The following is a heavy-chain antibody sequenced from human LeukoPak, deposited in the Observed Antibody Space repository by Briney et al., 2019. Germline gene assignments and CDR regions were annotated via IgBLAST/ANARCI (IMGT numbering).Heavy chain of an antibody. CDR1: GFTFSSYG. D-gene: IGHD2-15*01. Sequence: GGSLRLSCAASGFTFSSYGMHWVHQAPGKGLEWVAVIWYDGSNKYYADSAKGRFTISRDNSKNTLYLQMNSLRAEDTAVYYCARDRDVVVVAATTWHWFDPWGQGTLVTVSS. V-gene: IGHV3-33*01. CDR2: IWYDGSNK. CDR3: ARDRDVVVVAATTWHWFDP. J-gene: IGHJ5*02.